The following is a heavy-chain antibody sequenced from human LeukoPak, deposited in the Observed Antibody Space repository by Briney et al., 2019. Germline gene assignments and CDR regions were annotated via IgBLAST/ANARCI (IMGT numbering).Heavy chain of an antibody. CDR3: AGTLGYCSSSFCYLKY. Sequence: GASVRVSCKTSGFTFKDYYIHWVRQAPGQGLEWLGWISASHGNTDYSHKLQGRVTMTIDSFTSTAYLELRSLRSDDTAVYYCAGTLGYCSSSFCYLKYWGQGTLVTVSS. J-gene: IGHJ4*02. D-gene: IGHD2-2*01. CDR1: GFTFKDYY. CDR2: ISASHGNT. V-gene: IGHV1-18*01.